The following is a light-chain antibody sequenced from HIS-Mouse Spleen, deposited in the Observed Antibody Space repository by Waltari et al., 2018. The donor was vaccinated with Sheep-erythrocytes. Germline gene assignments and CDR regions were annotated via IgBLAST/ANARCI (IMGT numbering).Light chain of an antibody. Sequence: QSALIQPASVSGSPGQSTTISCTGTISDVGSYNLVSWYQQHPGKAPKLMIYEGSRRPSGFSNRFSGSKSGNTASLTISGLQAEDEADYYCCSYAGSSTPWVFGGGTKLTVL. V-gene: IGLV2-23*01. CDR2: EGS. J-gene: IGLJ3*02. CDR1: ISDVGSYNL. CDR3: CSYAGSSTPWV.